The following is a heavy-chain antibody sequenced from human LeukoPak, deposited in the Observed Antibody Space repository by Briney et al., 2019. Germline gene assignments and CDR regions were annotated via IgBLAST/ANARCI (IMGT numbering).Heavy chain of an antibody. Sequence: ASVKVSCKASGYSFTTYDINWVRQATGQGLEWMGWMNPNSGNTGYAQRFQGRVTMTRDTSISTAYMELNSLTSEDTAVYYCAKNVRDTGTFDYWGQGTLVTVSS. V-gene: IGHV1-8*01. J-gene: IGHJ4*02. CDR2: MNPNSGNT. D-gene: IGHD5-18*01. CDR1: GYSFTTYD. CDR3: AKNVRDTGTFDY.